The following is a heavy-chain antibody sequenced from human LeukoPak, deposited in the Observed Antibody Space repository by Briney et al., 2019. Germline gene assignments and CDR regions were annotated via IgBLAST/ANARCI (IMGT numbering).Heavy chain of an antibody. CDR2: IKSKTDGGTT. D-gene: IGHD2-2*01. V-gene: IGHV3-15*01. CDR1: GFTFSNAW. Sequence: GGPLRLSCAASGFTFSNAWMSWVRQAPGKGLEWVGRIKSKTDGGTTDYAAPVKGRFTISRDDSKNTLYLQMNSLKTEDTAVYYCTTGLTGDIVVVPAAMTGAFDIWGQGTMVTVSS. J-gene: IGHJ3*02. CDR3: TTGLTGDIVVVPAAMTGAFDI.